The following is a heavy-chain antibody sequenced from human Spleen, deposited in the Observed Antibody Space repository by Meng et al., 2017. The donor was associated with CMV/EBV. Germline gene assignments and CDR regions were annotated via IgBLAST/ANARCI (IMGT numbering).Heavy chain of an antibody. V-gene: IGHV1-2*02. CDR2: INPNSGGT. CDR3: ARSRYSGYDWDY. CDR1: GYTFTAHY. Sequence: ASVKVSCKASGYTFTAHYFHWVRQAPGQGLEWMGWINPNSGGTNYAQKFQGRVTMTRDTSISTAYMELSRLRSDDTAVYYCARSRYSGYDWDYWGQGTLVTVSS. D-gene: IGHD5-12*01. J-gene: IGHJ4*02.